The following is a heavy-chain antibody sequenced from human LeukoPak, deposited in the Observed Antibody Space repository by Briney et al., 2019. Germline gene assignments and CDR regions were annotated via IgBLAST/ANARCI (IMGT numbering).Heavy chain of an antibody. CDR2: ISGSGGST. V-gene: IGHV3-23*01. CDR3: ASGAPSEDDNEDFNWFDP. D-gene: IGHD3-16*01. J-gene: IGHJ5*02. Sequence: PGGSLRLSCAASGFTFSSYAMSWVRQAPGKGLEWVSAISGSGGSTYYADSVKGRFTISRDNSKNTLYLQMNSLRAEDTAVYYCASGAPSEDDNEDFNWFDPWGQGTLVTVSS. CDR1: GFTFSSYA.